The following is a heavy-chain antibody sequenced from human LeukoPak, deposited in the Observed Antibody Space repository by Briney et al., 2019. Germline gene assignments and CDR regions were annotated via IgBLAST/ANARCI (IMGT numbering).Heavy chain of an antibody. CDR2: INHSGST. CDR1: GGSSSDYY. J-gene: IGHJ4*02. Sequence: SETLSLTCAVYGGSSSDYYWSWIRQPPGEGLEWIGEINHSGSTIYNPSPRSRVTISVDTSKNQISLKLSSVTAADTAVYYCAREKGYCVSTNCYGGFFDYWGQGTLVTVSS. CDR3: AREKGYCVSTNCYGGFFDY. V-gene: IGHV4-34*01. D-gene: IGHD2-2*01.